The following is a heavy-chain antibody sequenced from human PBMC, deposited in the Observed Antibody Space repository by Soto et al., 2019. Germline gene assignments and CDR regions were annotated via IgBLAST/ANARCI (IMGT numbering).Heavy chain of an antibody. CDR1: GGSISSGGYY. CDR2: IYYSGST. J-gene: IGHJ5*02. Sequence: SETLSLTCTVSGGSISSGGYYWSWIRQHPGKGLEWIGYIYYSGSTYYNPSLKSRVTISVDTSKNQFSLKLSSVTAADTAVYYCARAVWDCSSTSCYNWFDPWGQGTLVTVSS. CDR3: ARAVWDCSSTSCYNWFDP. D-gene: IGHD2-2*01. V-gene: IGHV4-31*03.